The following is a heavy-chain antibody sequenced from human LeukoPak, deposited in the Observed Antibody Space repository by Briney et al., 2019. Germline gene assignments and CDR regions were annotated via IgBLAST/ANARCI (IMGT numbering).Heavy chain of an antibody. CDR3: ARVQRQLFFDYYYGMDV. V-gene: IGHV1-2*02. CDR1: GYTFTGYY. Sequence: ASVKVSCKASGYTFTGYYMHWVRQAPGQGLEWMGWINPNSGGTNYAQKFQGRVTMTRDTSISTAYMELSSLRSDDTAVYYCARVQRQLFFDYYYGMDVWGQGTTVTVSS. J-gene: IGHJ6*02. CDR2: INPNSGGT. D-gene: IGHD6-13*01.